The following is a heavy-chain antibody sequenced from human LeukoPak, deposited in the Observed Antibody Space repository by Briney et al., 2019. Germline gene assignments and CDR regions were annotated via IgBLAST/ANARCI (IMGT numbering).Heavy chain of an antibody. CDR1: GFTFSSYS. J-gene: IGHJ3*02. V-gene: IGHV3-21*01. Sequence: GGSLRLSCAASGFTFSSYSMNWVRQAPGKGLEWVSSISSSSSYIYYADSVKGRFTISRDNAKNSLYLQMNSLRAGDTAVYYCARDLMGSLGAFDIWGQGTMVTVSS. CDR2: ISSSSSYI. CDR3: ARDLMGSLGAFDI.